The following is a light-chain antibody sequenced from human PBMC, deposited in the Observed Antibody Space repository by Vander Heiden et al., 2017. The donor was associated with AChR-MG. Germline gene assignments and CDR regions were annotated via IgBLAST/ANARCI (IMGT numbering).Light chain of an antibody. V-gene: IGLV1-51*01. CDR3: GAWDTSLNIVV. CDR1: RPNIASNS. J-gene: IGLJ2*01. Sequence: QSVLTSPPSVAAAPGLSVTISCPGSRPNIASNSVSWYQQRPGTPPKLLIFANNRRPSGVPDRFSGSKSGTSATLGITGLQTGDEADYYCGAWDTSLNIVVFGGGTKLTVL. CDR2: ANN.